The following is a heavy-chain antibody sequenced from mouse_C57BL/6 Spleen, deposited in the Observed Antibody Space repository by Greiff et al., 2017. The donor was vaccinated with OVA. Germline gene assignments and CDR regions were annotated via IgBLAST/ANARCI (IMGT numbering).Heavy chain of an antibody. V-gene: IGHV1-82*01. J-gene: IGHJ4*01. CDR3: ATIYYYAMDY. Sequence: VKLQESGPELVKPGASVKISCKASGYAFSSSWMNWVKQRPGKGLEWIGRIYPGDGDTNYNGKFKGKATLTADKSSSTAYMQLSSLTSEDSAVYFCATIYYYAMDYWGQGTSVTVSS. D-gene: IGHD2-1*01. CDR1: GYAFSSSW. CDR2: IYPGDGDT.